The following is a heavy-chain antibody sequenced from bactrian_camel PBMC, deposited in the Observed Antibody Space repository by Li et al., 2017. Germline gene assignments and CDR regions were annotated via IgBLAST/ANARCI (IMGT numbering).Heavy chain of an antibody. CDR2: IDTDGST. V-gene: IGHV3S55*01. J-gene: IGHJ4*01. CDR3: AADGVHAYDYCSGQPSGPGFEY. D-gene: IGHD3*01. CDR1: GYTYNGYC. Sequence: VQLVESGGGSVEAGGSLTLTCVASGYTYNGYCMGWFRLAPGKEREGVAIIDTDGSTFYADSVKGRFTISRGNAENTLYLQMNSLKPEDTAMYYCAADGVHAYDYCSGQPSGPGFEYWGQGTQVTVS.